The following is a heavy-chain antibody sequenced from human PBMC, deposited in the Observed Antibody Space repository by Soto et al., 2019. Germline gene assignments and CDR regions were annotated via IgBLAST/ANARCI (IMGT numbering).Heavy chain of an antibody. D-gene: IGHD3-22*01. Sequence: GGSLRLSCAASGFTFSSYGMHWVRQAPGKGLEWVAVIWYDGSNKYYADSVKGRFTISRDNSKNTLYLQMNSLRAEDTAVYYCARDYYEYYYYYYGMDVWGQGTTVTVSS. CDR1: GFTFSSYG. J-gene: IGHJ6*02. CDR2: IWYDGSNK. CDR3: ARDYYEYYYYYYGMDV. V-gene: IGHV3-33*01.